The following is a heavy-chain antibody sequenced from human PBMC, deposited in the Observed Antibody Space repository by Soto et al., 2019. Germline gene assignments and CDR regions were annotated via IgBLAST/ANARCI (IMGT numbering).Heavy chain of an antibody. J-gene: IGHJ3*02. CDR3: AGEAIYYYDSSGYYYGAFDI. Sequence: QVQLQESGPGLVKPSQTLSLTCTVSGGSISSGGYYWSWIRQHPGKGLEWIGYIYYSGSTYYTPSLKSRVTISVDTSKNQFSLKLSSVTAADTAVYYCAGEAIYYYDSSGYYYGAFDIWGQGTMVTVSS. V-gene: IGHV4-31*03. CDR1: GGSISSGGYY. CDR2: IYYSGST. D-gene: IGHD3-22*01.